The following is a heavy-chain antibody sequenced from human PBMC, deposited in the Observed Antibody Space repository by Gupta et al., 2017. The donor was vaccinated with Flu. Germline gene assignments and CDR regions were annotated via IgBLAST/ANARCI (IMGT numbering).Heavy chain of an antibody. CDR1: GYTFRHFC. V-gene: IGHV5-51*03. J-gene: IGHJ3*01. CDR2: LFPGTSTT. CDR3: AAAVGEIEDATSVDLTFDV. D-gene: IGHD3-16*01. Sequence: EVLLVQSGAEVKKPGESLRISCKASGYTFRHFCVAWLRQMPGRGLQGLGGLFPGTSTTQYPPSFEGQVSISADKSIDTAYLQWNSLKASDTAMYFCAAAVGEIEDATSVDLTFDVWGQGTMVTVSS.